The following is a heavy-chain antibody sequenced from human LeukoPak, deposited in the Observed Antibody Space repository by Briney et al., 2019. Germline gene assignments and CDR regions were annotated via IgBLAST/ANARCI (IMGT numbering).Heavy chain of an antibody. Sequence: ASVKVSCKVSGYTLTELSMHWVRQAPGKGLEWMGGFDPEDGETIYAQKFQGRVTKTEDTSTDTAYMELSSLRSEDTAVYYCATAGYSSGWYPWFDPWGQGTLVTVSS. D-gene: IGHD6-19*01. CDR3: ATAGYSSGWYPWFDP. CDR2: FDPEDGET. V-gene: IGHV1-24*01. CDR1: GYTLTELS. J-gene: IGHJ5*02.